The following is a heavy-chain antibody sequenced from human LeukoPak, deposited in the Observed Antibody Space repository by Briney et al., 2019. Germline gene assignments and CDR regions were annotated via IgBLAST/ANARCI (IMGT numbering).Heavy chain of an antibody. CDR2: INHSGST. CDR3: ARRVRGVNDAFDI. Sequence: SETLSLTCTVSGGSISSSSYYWGWIRQPPGKGLEWIGEINHSGSTNYNSSLKSRVTISVDTTNSQFSLRLNSVTAADTAVYYCARRVRGVNDAFDIWGQGTKVTVSS. CDR1: GGSISSSSYY. D-gene: IGHD3-10*01. J-gene: IGHJ3*02. V-gene: IGHV4-39*07.